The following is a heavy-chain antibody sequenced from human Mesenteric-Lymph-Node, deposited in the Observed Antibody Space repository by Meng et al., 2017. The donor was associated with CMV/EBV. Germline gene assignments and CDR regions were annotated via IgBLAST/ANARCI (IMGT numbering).Heavy chain of an antibody. CDR1: GGSISSSSYY. CDR2: IYYSGST. Sequence: GSLRLSCTVSGGSISSSSYYWGWIRQPPGKGLEWIGSIYYSGSTYYNPSLKSRVTISVDTSKNQFSLQLTSVTAADTALYYCARGTEYQLLYYFDYWGQGTLVTVSS. D-gene: IGHD2-2*01. CDR3: ARGTEYQLLYYFDY. V-gene: IGHV4-39*07. J-gene: IGHJ4*02.